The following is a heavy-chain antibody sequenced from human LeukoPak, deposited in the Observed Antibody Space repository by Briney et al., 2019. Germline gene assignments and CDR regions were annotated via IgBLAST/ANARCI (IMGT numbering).Heavy chain of an antibody. CDR2: IKQDGSDN. D-gene: IGHD4-17*01. CDR3: TRDPEHGGDYIPGFDY. Sequence: PGGSLRLSCAASGFTFSNYWMTWVRQAPGKGLQWVANIKQDGSDNYHVDSVKGRFTISRDNAKNTLYLQMNSLRAEDTAVYYCTRDPEHGGDYIPGFDYWGQGTLVTVSS. V-gene: IGHV3-7*01. CDR1: GFTFSNYW. J-gene: IGHJ4*02.